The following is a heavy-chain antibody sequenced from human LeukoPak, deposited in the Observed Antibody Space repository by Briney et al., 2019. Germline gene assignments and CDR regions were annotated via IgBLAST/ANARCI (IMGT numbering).Heavy chain of an antibody. CDR1: GGSISSYY. Sequence: QPSETLSLTCTVSGGSISSYYWSWVRQAPGKRLEWVANIKQDGSEKFYVDSVKGRFTISRDNSKNTLYLQMNSLRAEDTAVYYCARDPPLGHDILTGYRAPEYYFDYWGQGTLVTVSS. CDR2: IKQDGSEK. V-gene: IGHV3-7*01. D-gene: IGHD3-9*01. J-gene: IGHJ4*02. CDR3: ARDPPLGHDILTGYRAPEYYFDY.